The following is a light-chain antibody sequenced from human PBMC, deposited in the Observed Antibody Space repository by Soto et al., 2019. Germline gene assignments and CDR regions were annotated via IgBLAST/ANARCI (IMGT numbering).Light chain of an antibody. CDR2: KAS. J-gene: IGKJ1*01. CDR1: QSISSW. V-gene: IGKV1-5*03. CDR3: QQYNNYPWT. Sequence: DIQMTQSLSTLSASVGDRVTITCRASQSISSWLAWYQQKPGKAPKLLIYKASSLESGVPSRFSGSGSGTEFTLTINSLPPDDFATYYCQQYNNYPWTFGQGTKVEIK.